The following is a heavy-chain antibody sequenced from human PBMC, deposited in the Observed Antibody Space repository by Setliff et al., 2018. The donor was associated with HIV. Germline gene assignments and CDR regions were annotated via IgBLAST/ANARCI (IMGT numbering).Heavy chain of an antibody. J-gene: IGHJ4*02. V-gene: IGHV3-23*01. CDR1: GFSFRSYA. CDR2: ISGSGDIT. D-gene: IGHD4-4*01. Sequence: PGGSLRLSCAASGFSFRSYAVSWVRQAPGKGLEWVSVISGSGDITYYRESVKGRFTVSRDNSNNTVYLQMNSLRAEGTAMYYCAKTQTVITVYGPFDSWGQGTPVTVSS. CDR3: AKTQTVITVYGPFDS.